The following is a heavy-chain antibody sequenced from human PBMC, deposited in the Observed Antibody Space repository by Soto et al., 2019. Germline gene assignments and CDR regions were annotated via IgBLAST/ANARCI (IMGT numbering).Heavy chain of an antibody. V-gene: IGHV4-30-4*01. D-gene: IGHD3-22*01. Sequence: TLSLTCTVSGGSISSGDYYWSWIRQPPGKGLEWIGYIYYSGSTYCNPSLKSRVTLSVDTSKNQFSLKLSSVTAADTAVYYCARVGYYYSSGHHIDYWGQGTLVTVSS. CDR3: ARVGYYYSSGHHIDY. J-gene: IGHJ4*02. CDR2: IYYSGST. CDR1: GGSISSGDYY.